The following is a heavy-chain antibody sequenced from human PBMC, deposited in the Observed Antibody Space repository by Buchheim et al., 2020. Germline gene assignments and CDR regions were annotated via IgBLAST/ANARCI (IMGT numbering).Heavy chain of an antibody. J-gene: IGHJ5*02. D-gene: IGHD6-13*01. V-gene: IGHV3-66*02. CDR1: GFSVSNSY. CDR3: AVERQQPWGS. Sequence: EVQVVESGGGLVQPGGSLRLSCAASGFSVSNSYMTWVRQTPGMGLERVSVIYNDGRTFYGDSVKGRFTISRDNSKNTLYLQMNSLRAEDTAVYYCAVERQQPWGSWGQGTL. CDR2: IYNDGRT.